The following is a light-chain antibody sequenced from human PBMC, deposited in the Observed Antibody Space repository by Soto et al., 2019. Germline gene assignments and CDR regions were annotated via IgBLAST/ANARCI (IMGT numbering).Light chain of an antibody. CDR1: QGVTTN. V-gene: IGKV3-15*01. J-gene: IGKJ5*01. Sequence: EILMTQSPAILSVSPGERATLSCRAAQGVTTNFAWYQQKSGQSPRLLIYDVSIRATGVPARFSGTGSETDFTLTISGLQSEDSAVYFCQQYNNWPFSFGQGTRLAIK. CDR2: DVS. CDR3: QQYNNWPFS.